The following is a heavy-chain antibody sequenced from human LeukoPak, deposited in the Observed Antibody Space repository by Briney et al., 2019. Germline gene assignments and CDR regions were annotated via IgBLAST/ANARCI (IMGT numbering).Heavy chain of an antibody. Sequence: ASVKVSCKASGITFTGYYIHWLRQAPGQGLEWMGWINPNGGDTKYAQKFQGRVTLTRGTSIGSASMDLSSLRSDDTALYYCATGSTGFFDYWGQGTLVTVSS. CDR3: ATGSTGFFDY. CDR2: INPNGGDT. J-gene: IGHJ4*02. D-gene: IGHD1-1*01. CDR1: GITFTGYY. V-gene: IGHV1-2*02.